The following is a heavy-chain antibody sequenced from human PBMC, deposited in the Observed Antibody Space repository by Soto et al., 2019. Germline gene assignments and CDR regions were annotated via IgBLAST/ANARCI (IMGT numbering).Heavy chain of an antibody. CDR2: IIPILGTA. Sequence: SVKVSCQASGCTLSTHAISWVLQGPGQGLEWMGGIIPILGTANYAQKFQGRVTITADESTSKASMELSSLRSEDTVVYYCAREDSHDGDPYYVDYWAQGKRETVSS. D-gene: IGHD3-10*01. V-gene: IGHV1-69*13. J-gene: IGHJ4*02. CDR1: GCTLSTHA. CDR3: AREDSHDGDPYYVDY.